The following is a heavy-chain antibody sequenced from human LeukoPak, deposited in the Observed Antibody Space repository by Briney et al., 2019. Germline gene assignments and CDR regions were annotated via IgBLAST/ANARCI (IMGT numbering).Heavy chain of an antibody. CDR2: ISYDGSNK. D-gene: IGHD6-19*01. V-gene: IGHV3-30*19. J-gene: IGHJ4*02. CDR3: AREGYSSGWTVPLDY. Sequence: GGSLRLSCAASGFTFSSYGMHWVRQAPGKGLEWVAVISYDGSNKYYADSVKGRFTISRDNSKNTLYLQMNSLRAEDTAVYYCAREGYSSGWTVPLDYWGQGTLVTVSS. CDR1: GFTFSSYG.